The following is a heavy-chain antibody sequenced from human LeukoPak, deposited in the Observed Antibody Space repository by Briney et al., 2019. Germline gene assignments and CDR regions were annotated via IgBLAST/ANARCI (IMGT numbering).Heavy chain of an antibody. Sequence: SVKVSCKASGGTFSSYAISWVRQAPGQGLEWMGGIIPIFGPANYAQKFQGRVTITTDESTSTAYMELSSLRSEDTAVYYCATYCTNGVCNFDYWGQGTLVTVSS. CDR2: IIPIFGPA. D-gene: IGHD2-8*01. CDR3: ATYCTNGVCNFDY. CDR1: GGTFSSYA. J-gene: IGHJ4*02. V-gene: IGHV1-69*05.